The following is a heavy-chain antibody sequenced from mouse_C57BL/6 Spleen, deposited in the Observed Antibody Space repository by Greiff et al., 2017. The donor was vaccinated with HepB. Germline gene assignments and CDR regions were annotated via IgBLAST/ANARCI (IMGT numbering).Heavy chain of an antibody. V-gene: IGHV1-55*01. J-gene: IGHJ4*01. CDR1: GYTFTSYW. Sequence: QVQLQQPGAELVKPGASVKMSCKASGYTFTSYWITWVKQRPGQGLEWIGDIYPGSGSTNYNEKFKSKATLTVDTSSSTAYMQLSSLTSEDSAVYYCARPYYDYDDYYAMDYWGQGTSVTVSS. D-gene: IGHD2-4*01. CDR3: ARPYYDYDDYYAMDY. CDR2: IYPGSGST.